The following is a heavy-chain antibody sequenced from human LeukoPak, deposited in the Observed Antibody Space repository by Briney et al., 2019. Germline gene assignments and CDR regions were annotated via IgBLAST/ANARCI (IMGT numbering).Heavy chain of an antibody. Sequence: PGGSLRLSCAASGSTFSNYVMTWVRQAPGKGLEWVSSISGSGGSTYYADSVKGRFTISRDKSKSSVYLQMNSLRAEDTAIYYCARHGSYGDYGLSPDYWGQGTLVTVSS. J-gene: IGHJ4*02. D-gene: IGHD4-17*01. CDR2: ISGSGGST. CDR1: GSTFSNYV. CDR3: ARHGSYGDYGLSPDY. V-gene: IGHV3-23*01.